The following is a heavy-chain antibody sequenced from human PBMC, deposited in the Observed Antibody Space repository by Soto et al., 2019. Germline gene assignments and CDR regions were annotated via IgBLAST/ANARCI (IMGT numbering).Heavy chain of an antibody. V-gene: IGHV3-23*01. CDR2: ISGSGGTT. Sequence: GGSLRLSCAASGFTFSAYAMAWVRQAPGKGLEWVSSISGSGGTTYYADSVKGRFTISRDNSKNTLYLQMNSLRAEDTAVYYCARDPRVYYDSSGYYFDYWGQGTLVTVSS. J-gene: IGHJ4*02. CDR3: ARDPRVYYDSSGYYFDY. D-gene: IGHD3-22*01. CDR1: GFTFSAYA.